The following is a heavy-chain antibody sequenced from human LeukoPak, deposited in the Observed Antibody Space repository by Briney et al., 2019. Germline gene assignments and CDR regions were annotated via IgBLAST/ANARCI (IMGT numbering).Heavy chain of an antibody. CDR1: GYTFTDYY. D-gene: IGHD1-26*01. J-gene: IGHJ4*02. V-gene: IGHV1-46*01. CDR3: ARGAVLGIVGATQPSFDY. Sequence: ASVKVSCKASGYTFTDYYMHWVRQAPGQGLEWMGIINPSGGSTSYAQKFQGRVTMTRDTSTSTVYMELSSLRSEDTAVYYCARGAVLGIVGATQPSFDYWGQGTLVTVSS. CDR2: INPSGGST.